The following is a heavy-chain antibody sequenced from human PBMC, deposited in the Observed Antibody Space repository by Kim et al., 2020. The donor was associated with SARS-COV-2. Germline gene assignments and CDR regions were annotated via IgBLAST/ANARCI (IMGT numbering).Heavy chain of an antibody. Sequence: GGSLRLSCAASGFTFSSYGMHWVRQAPGKGLEWVAVISYDGSNKYYADSVKGRFTISRDNSKNTLYLQMYSLRAEDTAVYYCAKDQEPAYCGGDCYSWTNFDYWRQATLITVSS. J-gene: IGHJ4*02. D-gene: IGHD2-21*02. V-gene: IGHV3-30*18. CDR2: ISYDGSNK. CDR3: AKDQEPAYCGGDCYSWTNFDY. CDR1: GFTFSSYG.